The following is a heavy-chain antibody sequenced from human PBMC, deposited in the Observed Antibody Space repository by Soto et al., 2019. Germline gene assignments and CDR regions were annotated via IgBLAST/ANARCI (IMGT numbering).Heavy chain of an antibody. CDR1: GFTFNSYA. Sequence: GGSLRLSCAASGFTFNSYAIGWVRQAPGKGLEWVSTIIGSGGSTYYADSVKGRFSVSRDNSKNTLYLQMNSLRAEDTAVYYCAKARNYYDSSGYDYWGQGTLVTVSS. V-gene: IGHV3-23*01. CDR3: AKARNYYDSSGYDY. D-gene: IGHD3-22*01. CDR2: IIGSGGST. J-gene: IGHJ4*02.